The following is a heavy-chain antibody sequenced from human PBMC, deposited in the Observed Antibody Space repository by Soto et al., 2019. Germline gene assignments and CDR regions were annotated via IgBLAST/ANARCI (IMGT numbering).Heavy chain of an antibody. CDR1: GGSISSYY. CDR2: IYYSGST. V-gene: IGHV4-59*06. D-gene: IGHD1-26*01. Sequence: SETLSLTCTVSGGSISSYYWSWIRQHPGKGLEWIGYIYYSGSTYYNPSLKSRVTISVDTSKNQFSLKLSSVTAADTAVYYCARGRFIVDDAFDIWGQGTMVTVSS. CDR3: ARGRFIVDDAFDI. J-gene: IGHJ3*02.